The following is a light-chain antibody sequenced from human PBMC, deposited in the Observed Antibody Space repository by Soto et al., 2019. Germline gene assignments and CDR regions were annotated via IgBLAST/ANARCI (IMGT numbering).Light chain of an antibody. Sequence: QSALTQPRSVSGSPGQSVTFSCTGTSSDVGGYNYVSWYQQHPGKAPKLMIYDVSERPSGVPDRFSASKSGNTASLTISGLQAEDEADYYCCSYAGTYTYVFGTGTKLTVL. CDR3: CSYAGTYTYV. CDR1: SSDVGGYNY. J-gene: IGLJ1*01. CDR2: DVS. V-gene: IGLV2-11*01.